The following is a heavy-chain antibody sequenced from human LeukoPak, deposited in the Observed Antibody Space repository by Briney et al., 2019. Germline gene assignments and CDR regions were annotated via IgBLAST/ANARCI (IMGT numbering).Heavy chain of an antibody. CDR1: GFTFSSSA. V-gene: IGHV3-30-3*01. Sequence: PGTSLRLSCAASGFTFSSSAMHWVRQAPGKGLEWVAVISYDGSNKYYADSVKGRFTISRDNAKNSLYLQMNSLRAEDTAVYYCARDRLDGGYNLDYYYGMDVWGQGTTVTVSS. CDR2: ISYDGSNK. CDR3: ARDRLDGGYNLDYYYGMDV. D-gene: IGHD5-24*01. J-gene: IGHJ6*02.